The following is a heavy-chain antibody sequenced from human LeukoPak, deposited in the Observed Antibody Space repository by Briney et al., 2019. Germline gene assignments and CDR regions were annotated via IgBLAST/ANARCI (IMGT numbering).Heavy chain of an antibody. CDR1: GGSISSYY. D-gene: IGHD3-22*01. J-gene: IGHJ4*02. V-gene: IGHV4-59*08. CDR2: IYYSGST. Sequence: PSETLSLTCTVSGGSISSYYWSWIRRPPGKGLEWIGYIYYSGSTNYNPSLKSRVTISVDTSKNQFSLKLSSVTAADTAVYYCARRKYYYDSSGYTSYFDYWGQGTLVTVSS. CDR3: ARRKYYYDSSGYTSYFDY.